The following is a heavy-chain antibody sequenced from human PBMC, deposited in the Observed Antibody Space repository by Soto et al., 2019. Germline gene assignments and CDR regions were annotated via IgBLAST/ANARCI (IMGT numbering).Heavy chain of an antibody. CDR1: GGSISSDGYS. D-gene: IGHD1-26*01. Sequence: PSETLSLTCAVSGGSISSDGYSWSWIRQPPGKGLEWIGYIYHSGSTNYNPSLKSRVTISVDTSKNQSSLKLSSVTAADTAVYYCARDIVGAPNFDYWGQGTLVTVSS. V-gene: IGHV4-30-2*01. CDR3: ARDIVGAPNFDY. CDR2: IYHSGST. J-gene: IGHJ4*02.